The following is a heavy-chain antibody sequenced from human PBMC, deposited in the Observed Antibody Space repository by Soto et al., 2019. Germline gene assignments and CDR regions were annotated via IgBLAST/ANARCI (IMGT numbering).Heavy chain of an antibody. CDR1: GGTFSSYA. CDR3: ARAALVAATPPPPYYGMDV. J-gene: IGHJ6*02. V-gene: IGHV1-69*13. D-gene: IGHD2-15*01. CDR2: IIPIFGTA. Sequence: GASVKVSCKASGGTFSSYAISWVRQAPGQGLEWMGGIIPIFGTANYAQKFQGRVTIAADESTSTAYMELSSLRSEDTAVYYCARAALVAATPPPPYYGMDVWGQGTTVTVSS.